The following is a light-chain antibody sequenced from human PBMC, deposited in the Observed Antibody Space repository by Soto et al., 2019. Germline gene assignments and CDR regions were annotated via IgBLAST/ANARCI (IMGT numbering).Light chain of an antibody. CDR1: QSVSSTR. CDR2: GAS. Sequence: EILLRRCPRTPSLSPGERATLSCRASQSVSSTRLAWYQQKPGQAPRLLIYGASTRATGIADRFSGSGSGTGFTLTISRLEPEDFAVYFCQQNGDSINFVQGTRLEIK. J-gene: IGKJ5*01. CDR3: QQNGDSIN. V-gene: IGKV3-20*01.